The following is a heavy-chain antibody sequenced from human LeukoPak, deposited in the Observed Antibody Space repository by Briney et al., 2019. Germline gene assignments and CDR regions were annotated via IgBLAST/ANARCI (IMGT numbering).Heavy chain of an antibody. CDR2: INPNSGGT. V-gene: IGHV1-2*02. Sequence: GASVKVSCKASGYTFTGYYMHWVRQAPGQGLEWMGWINPNSGGTNYAQKFQGRFTISRDTSKNTLSLQMNSLRVEDTAVYYCAKTGQQLVWSLRYFDYWGQGTLVTVSS. CDR1: GYTFTGYY. J-gene: IGHJ4*02. CDR3: AKTGQQLVWSLRYFDY. D-gene: IGHD6-13*01.